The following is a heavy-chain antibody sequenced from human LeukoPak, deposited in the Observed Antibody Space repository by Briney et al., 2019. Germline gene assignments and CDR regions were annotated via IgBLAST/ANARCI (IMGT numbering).Heavy chain of an antibody. CDR2: IYTSGST. D-gene: IGHD6-19*01. J-gene: IGHJ5*02. CDR1: GGSISSYY. CDR3: AKGAGPPWFDP. Sequence: KPSETLSLTCTVSGGSISSYYWSWIRQPAGKGLEWIGRIYTSGSTYSPSLKSRVTISIDTSRNQFSMNLNSVTAADTAVYYCAKGAGPPWFDPWGQGTLVTVSS. V-gene: IGHV4-4*07.